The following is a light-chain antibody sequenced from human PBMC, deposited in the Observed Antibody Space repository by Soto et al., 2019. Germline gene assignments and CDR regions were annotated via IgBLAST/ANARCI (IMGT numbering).Light chain of an antibody. CDR1: SSDVGGYNY. CDR2: ELS. V-gene: IGLV2-8*01. Sequence: QSALTQPPSASGSPGQSVTISCTGTSSDVGGYNYVSWYQQHPGKAPKLMIFELSRRPSGAPDRFSGSKFGNTASLTVSGLQAEDEADYYCASYGGNNNLLFGGGTKLTVL. J-gene: IGLJ2*01. CDR3: ASYGGNNNLL.